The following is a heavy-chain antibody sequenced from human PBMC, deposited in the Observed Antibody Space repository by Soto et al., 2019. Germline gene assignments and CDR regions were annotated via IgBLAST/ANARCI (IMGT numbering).Heavy chain of an antibody. CDR3: ARDGAGAAVDS. J-gene: IGHJ4*02. CDR1: GGSISSTKW. V-gene: IGHV4-4*02. D-gene: IGHD6-13*01. CDR2: IYHSGST. Sequence: QVQLQESGPGLVKPSGTMSLTCAVSGGSISSTKWWTWVRQPPGKGLEWIGEIYHSGSTNYNPSLRSRVTLAVDKSKNQFSLNLTSVTAAYTAVYYCARDGAGAAVDSLGQGSLVTGSS.